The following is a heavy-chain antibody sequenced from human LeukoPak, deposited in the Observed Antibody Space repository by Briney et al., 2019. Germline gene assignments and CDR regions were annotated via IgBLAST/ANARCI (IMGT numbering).Heavy chain of an antibody. CDR1: GYTFTGYY. D-gene: IGHD5-12*01. CDR2: INPNSGDT. V-gene: IGHV1-2*02. Sequence: ASVKVSCKASGYTFTGYYMHWVRQAPGQGLEWMGWINPNSGDTNYAQKFQGRVTMTRDTSIRTAYLELSGLRSDDTAVYYCAKNPYEYYFDYWGQGTLVTVSS. J-gene: IGHJ4*02. CDR3: AKNPYEYYFDY.